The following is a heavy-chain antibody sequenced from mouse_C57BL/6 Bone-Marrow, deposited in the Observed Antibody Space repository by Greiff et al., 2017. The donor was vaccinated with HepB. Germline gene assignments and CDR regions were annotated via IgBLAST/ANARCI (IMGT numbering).Heavy chain of an antibody. CDR2: IDPSDSYT. D-gene: IGHD4-1*01. CDR1: GYTFTSYW. CDR3: ARGDNWAWFAY. V-gene: IGHV1-50*01. Sequence: VQLQQPGAELVKPGASVKLSCKASGYTFTSYWMQWVKQRPGQGLEWIGEIDPSDSYTNYNQKFKGKATLTVDTSSSTAYMQLSSLTSEDSAVYDCARGDNWAWFAYWGQGTLVTVSA. J-gene: IGHJ3*01.